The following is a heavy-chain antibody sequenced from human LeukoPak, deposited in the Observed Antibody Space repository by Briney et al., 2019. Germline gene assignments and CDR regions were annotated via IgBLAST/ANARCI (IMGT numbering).Heavy chain of an antibody. V-gene: IGHV5-51*01. Sequence: GALLQISCKASGYSISSYWIGWVRQLPGEGLEWMGIIYPGDSDTRYSPSFQGQVTISADKSISTAYLQWSSLKASDTAMYYCARRSYGSYLYYFDYWGQGTLVTVSS. CDR2: IYPGDSDT. CDR1: GYSISSYW. J-gene: IGHJ4*02. CDR3: ARRSYGSYLYYFDY. D-gene: IGHD1-26*01.